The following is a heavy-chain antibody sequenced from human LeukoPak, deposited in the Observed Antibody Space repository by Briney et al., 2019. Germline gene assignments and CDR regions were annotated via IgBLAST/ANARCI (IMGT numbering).Heavy chain of an antibody. J-gene: IGHJ4*02. Sequence: SETLSLTCTVSGGSISRGGYYWRWIRQHPGKGLEWIGYIYYSGSTYYNPSLKSRVTISVDTSKNQFSLKLSSVTAADTAVYYCARMQMVRGVITFDYWGQGTLVTVSS. CDR3: ARMQMVRGVITFDY. V-gene: IGHV4-31*03. D-gene: IGHD3-10*01. CDR2: IYYSGST. CDR1: GGSISRGGYY.